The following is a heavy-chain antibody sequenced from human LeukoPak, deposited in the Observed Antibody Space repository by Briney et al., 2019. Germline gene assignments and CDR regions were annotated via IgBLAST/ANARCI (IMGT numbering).Heavy chain of an antibody. CDR3: ASPGVGQQLAADAFDI. V-gene: IGHV1-69*06. D-gene: IGHD6-13*01. Sequence: SVKVSCKASGGTFISYAISWVRQAPGQGLEWMGGSIPIFGTANYAQKFQGRVTITADKSTSTAYMELSSVRSEDTAVYYCASPGVGQQLAADAFDIWGQGTMVTVSS. J-gene: IGHJ3*02. CDR2: SIPIFGTA. CDR1: GGTFISYA.